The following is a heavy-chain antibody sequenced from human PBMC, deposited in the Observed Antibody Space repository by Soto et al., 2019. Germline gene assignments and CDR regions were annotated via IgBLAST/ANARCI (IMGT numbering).Heavy chain of an antibody. CDR3: ARHRYSYGSVDY. D-gene: IGHD5-18*01. CDR1: GGSISSCCYY. Sequence: QLQLQESGPGLVKPSETLSLTCTVSGGSISSCCYYWGWIRQPPGKGLEWIGSIYYSGSTYDNPSLKGRXNIXVXPSKNQFSLRLSSVTAADTAVYYCARHRYSYGSVDYWGQGTLVTVSS. CDR2: IYYSGST. J-gene: IGHJ4*02. V-gene: IGHV4-39*01.